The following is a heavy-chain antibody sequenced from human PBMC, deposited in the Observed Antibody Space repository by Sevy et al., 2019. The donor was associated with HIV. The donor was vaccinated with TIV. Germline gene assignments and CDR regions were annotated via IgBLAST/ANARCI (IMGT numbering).Heavy chain of an antibody. CDR2: IWYDGRTK. J-gene: IGHJ5*01. V-gene: IGHV3-33*01. CDR1: GFTIRSFS. D-gene: IGHD1-1*01. Sequence: GESLKISCSASGFTIRSFSMHWVRQAPGKGLEWVAAIWYDGRTKQYADSVKGRFTISRDNSKNMLNLEMNSLRAEDTALYFCARDSARVIVPTAGFDSWGQGTVVTVSS. CDR3: ARDSARVIVPTAGFDS.